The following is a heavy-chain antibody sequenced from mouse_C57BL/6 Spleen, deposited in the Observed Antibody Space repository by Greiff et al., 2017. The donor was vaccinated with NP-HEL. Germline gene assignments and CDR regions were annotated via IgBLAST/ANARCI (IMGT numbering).Heavy chain of an antibody. CDR2: IWTGGGT. V-gene: IGHV2-9-1*01. Sequence: VQVVESGPGLVAPSQSLSITCTVSGFSLTSYAISWVRQPPGKGLEWLGVIWTGGGTNYNSALKSRLSISKDNSKSQVVLKMNSLQTDDTARYYCARAGLTGLYYYAMDYWGQGTSVTVSS. D-gene: IGHD4-1*01. J-gene: IGHJ4*01. CDR3: ARAGLTGLYYYAMDY. CDR1: GFSLTSYA.